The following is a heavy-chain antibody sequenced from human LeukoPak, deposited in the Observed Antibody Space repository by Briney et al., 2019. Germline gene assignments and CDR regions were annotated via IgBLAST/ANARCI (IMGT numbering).Heavy chain of an antibody. CDR2: IYYSGST. D-gene: IGHD6-13*01. CDR3: ARGDRGTAAGNNWFNP. Sequence: PSETLSLTCTVSGGSISSYYWSWIRQPPGKGLEWIGYIYYSGSTNYNPSLKSRVTISVDTSKNQFSLKLSSVTAADTAVYYCARGDRGTAAGNNWFNPWGQGTLVTVSS. J-gene: IGHJ5*02. CDR1: GGSISSYY. V-gene: IGHV4-59*08.